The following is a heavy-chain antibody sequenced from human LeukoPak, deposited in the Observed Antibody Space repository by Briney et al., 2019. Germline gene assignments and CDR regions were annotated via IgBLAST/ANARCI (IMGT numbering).Heavy chain of an antibody. CDR1: GITFSKNA. J-gene: IGHJ6*02. CDR2: FIPMVGVA. D-gene: IGHD2-2*01. V-gene: IGHV1-69*04. CDR3: ARVQAVGVPVATDAYCSYGMDA. Sequence: SVTVSFKASGITFSKNAISWVRQAPGQGLEWMGRFIPMVGVAAYAQKFQGRITITEDRPTNTAFMELSSLRSEDTAVYYCARVQAVGVPVATDAYCSYGMDAWGQGTAVTVS.